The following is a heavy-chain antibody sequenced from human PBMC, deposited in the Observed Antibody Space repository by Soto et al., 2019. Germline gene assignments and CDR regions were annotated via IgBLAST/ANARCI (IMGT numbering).Heavy chain of an antibody. V-gene: IGHV4-39*01. CDR1: AGSISSSRYY. CDR2: IYFSGTT. CDR3: ARIIGHTSTSGIDY. J-gene: IGHJ4*02. D-gene: IGHD3-10*01. Sequence: ENLRLTYTVSAGSISSSRYYCGWLRQPPGKGLEWIGTIYFSGTTYYIPSLKSRVTISADTSKNQFSLKLSSVTAADTAVYYCARIIGHTSTSGIDYWGQGTLVTVS.